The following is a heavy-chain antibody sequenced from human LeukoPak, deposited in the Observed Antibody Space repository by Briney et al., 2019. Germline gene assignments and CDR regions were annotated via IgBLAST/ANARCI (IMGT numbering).Heavy chain of an antibody. CDR1: GFTFSSSW. Sequence: GGSLRLSCAASGFTFSSSWMSWVRQAPGQGLEWVANIKDDGNEKYYVDSVKGRFTISRDNAKNSLYLQMNTLRAEDTAVYYCARAPRLVRGWYFDYWGQGTLVTVSS. V-gene: IGHV3-7*01. J-gene: IGHJ4*02. CDR2: IKDDGNEK. CDR3: ARAPRLVRGWYFDY. D-gene: IGHD1-26*01.